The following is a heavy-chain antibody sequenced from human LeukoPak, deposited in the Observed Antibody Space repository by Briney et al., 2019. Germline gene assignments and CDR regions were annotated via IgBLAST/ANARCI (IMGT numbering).Heavy chain of an antibody. CDR1: GGSVTYTNYY. D-gene: IGHD3-10*01. Sequence: SETLSLTCTVSGGSVTYTNYYWGWIRQPPGKGLEWLGYIYYSGTTYYNPSLKSRVTISIDTSKNQFSLKLSSVTAADTAVYYCARDPLRGVLNYWGQGTLVTVSS. V-gene: IGHV4-30-4*08. J-gene: IGHJ4*02. CDR2: IYYSGTT. CDR3: ARDPLRGVLNY.